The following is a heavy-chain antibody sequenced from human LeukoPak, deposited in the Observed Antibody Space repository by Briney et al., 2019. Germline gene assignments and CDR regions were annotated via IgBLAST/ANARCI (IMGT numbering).Heavy chain of an antibody. CDR2: IYYSGST. V-gene: IGHV4-59*01. J-gene: IGHJ4*02. CDR1: GGSISSYY. CDR3: AGGLWFGASDY. Sequence: SETLSLTCTVSGGSISSYYWSWIRQPPGKGLEWIGYIYYSGSTNHNPSLKSRVTISVDTSKNQFSLKLSSVTAADTAVYYCAGGLWFGASDYWGQGTLVTVSS. D-gene: IGHD3-10*01.